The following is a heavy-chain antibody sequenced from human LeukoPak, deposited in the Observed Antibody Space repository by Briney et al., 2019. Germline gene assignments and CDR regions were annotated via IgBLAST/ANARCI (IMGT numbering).Heavy chain of an antibody. V-gene: IGHV3-48*04. CDR1: GFTFSSYS. CDR3: SRDLYSNSTAYYH. CDR2: ISSSSSTI. Sequence: GGSLRLSCAASGFTFSSYSMNWVRQAPGKGLEWVSYISSSSSTIYYADSVKGRFTISRDNAKNSLCLQMNSLRAEDTAVYYCSRDLYSNSTAYYHWGQGTLVAVSS. J-gene: IGHJ5*02. D-gene: IGHD2-8*01.